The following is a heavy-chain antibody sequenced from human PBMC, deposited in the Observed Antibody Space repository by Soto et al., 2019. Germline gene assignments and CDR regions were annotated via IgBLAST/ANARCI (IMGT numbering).Heavy chain of an antibody. CDR2: IFYSENT. D-gene: IGHD1-1*01. CDR3: ARWWHSYNGGSGTFDI. V-gene: IGHV4-59*01. Sequence: QVQLQESGPGLVKPSETLSLTCTVSGASISIYYWSWIRQSPGKGLEWIGYIFYSENTRYNPSLKRRVTISIDTPKNQFRLKVTSVTASDTALYYCARWWHSYNGGSGTFDIWGPGTVVTVSS. J-gene: IGHJ3*02. CDR1: GASISIYY.